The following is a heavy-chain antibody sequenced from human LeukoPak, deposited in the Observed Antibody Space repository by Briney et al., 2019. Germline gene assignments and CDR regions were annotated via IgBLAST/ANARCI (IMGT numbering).Heavy chain of an antibody. CDR2: FSGSGGNT. J-gene: IGHJ4*02. CDR3: AKTGSSRFDY. D-gene: IGHD1-26*01. Sequence: PGGTLRLSCAASGFTFSSYGMSWVRQAPGKGLEWVSAFSGSGGNTYYADSVKGRFTISRDNSKNTLYLQMNTLRAEDTAVYYCAKTGSSRFDYWGQGTLVTVSS. CDR1: GFTFSSYG. V-gene: IGHV3-23*01.